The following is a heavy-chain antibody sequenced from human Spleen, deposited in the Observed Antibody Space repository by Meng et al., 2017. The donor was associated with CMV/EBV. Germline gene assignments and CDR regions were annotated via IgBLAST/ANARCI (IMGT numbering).Heavy chain of an antibody. V-gene: IGHV1-69*10. CDR2: IIPILGIA. CDR3: ARHYCSGGSCLGPFDY. CDR1: GYTFTSYG. J-gene: IGHJ4*02. Sequence: SVKVSCKASGYTFTSYGISWVRQAPGQGLEWMGGIIPILGIANYAQKFQGRVTITADKSTSTAYMELSSLRSEDTAVYYCARHYCSGGSCLGPFDYWGQGTLVTVSS. D-gene: IGHD2-15*01.